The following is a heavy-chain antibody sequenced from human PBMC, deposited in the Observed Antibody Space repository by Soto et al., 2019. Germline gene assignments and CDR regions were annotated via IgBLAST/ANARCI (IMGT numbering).Heavy chain of an antibody. J-gene: IGHJ4*02. V-gene: IGHV3-21*04. CDR2: ISSSSSYI. CDR1: GFTFSSYS. CDR3: AKGSAGSRPYYFDY. Sequence: GGSLRLSCAASGFTFSSYSMNWVRQAPGKGLEWVSSISSSSSYIYYADSVKGRFTISRDNAKNSLYLQMNSLRAEDTAVYYCAKGSAGSRPYYFDYWGQGTLVTVSS. D-gene: IGHD6-13*01.